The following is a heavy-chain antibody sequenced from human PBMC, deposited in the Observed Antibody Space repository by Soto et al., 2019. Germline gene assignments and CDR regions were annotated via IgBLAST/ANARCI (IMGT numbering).Heavy chain of an antibody. Sequence: LRLSCAASGFTFSDYYMSWIRQAPGKGLEWVSYISSSGSTIYYADSVKGRFTISRDNAKNSLYLQMNSLRAEDTAVYYCARGGGSSWDLNYYYYYYMDVWGKGTTVTVSS. J-gene: IGHJ6*03. CDR2: ISSSGSTI. D-gene: IGHD6-13*01. CDR1: GFTFSDYY. CDR3: ARGGGSSWDLNYYYYYYMDV. V-gene: IGHV3-11*01.